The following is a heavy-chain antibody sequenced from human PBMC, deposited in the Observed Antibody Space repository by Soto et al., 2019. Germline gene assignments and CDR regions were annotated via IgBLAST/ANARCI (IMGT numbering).Heavy chain of an antibody. Sequence: SVKVSCKASGGTFSSYTISWVRQAPGQGLEWMGRIIPILGIANYAQKFQGRVTITADKSTSTAYMELSSLRSEDTAVYYCARISGYDVVGDYWGQGTLVTVSS. V-gene: IGHV1-69*02. D-gene: IGHD5-12*01. CDR3: ARISGYDVVGDY. CDR1: GGTFSSYT. J-gene: IGHJ4*02. CDR2: IIPILGIA.